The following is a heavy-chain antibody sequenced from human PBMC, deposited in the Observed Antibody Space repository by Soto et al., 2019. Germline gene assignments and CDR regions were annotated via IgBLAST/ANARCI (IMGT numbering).Heavy chain of an antibody. V-gene: IGHV1-18*04. Sequence: QVQLVQSGAEVKKPGASVKVSCKAFGYTFTSYGISWVRQAPGQGLEWTGWISAYNGNTNYAQKFQGRVTMTTDTSTSTAYMELRSLRSDDSAVYFCARAEKWVTGNMGGYWGQGTLVTVYS. CDR1: GYTFTSYG. J-gene: IGHJ4*02. D-gene: IGHD1-20*01. CDR3: ARAEKWVTGNMGGY. CDR2: ISAYNGNT.